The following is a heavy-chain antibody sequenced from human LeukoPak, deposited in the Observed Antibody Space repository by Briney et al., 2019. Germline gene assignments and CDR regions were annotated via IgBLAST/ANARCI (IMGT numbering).Heavy chain of an antibody. CDR1: GGSISSYY. J-gene: IGHJ4*02. Sequence: SETLSLTCTVSGGSISSYYWSWIRQPPGKGLEWIGYIYYSGSTNYNPSLKSRVTISVDTSKNQFSLKLSSVTAADTAVYYCVRASYYDSTGYVKDNFDYWGQGTLITVSS. CDR2: IYYSGST. V-gene: IGHV4-59*01. CDR3: VRASYYDSTGYVKDNFDY. D-gene: IGHD3-22*01.